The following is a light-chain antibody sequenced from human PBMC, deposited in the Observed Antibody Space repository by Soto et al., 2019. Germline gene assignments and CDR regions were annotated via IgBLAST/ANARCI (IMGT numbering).Light chain of an antibody. Sequence: QSVLTQPASVSGSPGQAITVSCSGTSSDIGAHNFVSWYQQHPGKAPKLIIYEVINRLSGVSDRFSGSKSGNTASLTISGLQSEDEADYYCNSYTTSNTFVFGSGTKVTVL. CDR1: SSDIGAHNF. CDR3: NSYTTSNTFV. V-gene: IGLV2-14*03. CDR2: EVI. J-gene: IGLJ1*01.